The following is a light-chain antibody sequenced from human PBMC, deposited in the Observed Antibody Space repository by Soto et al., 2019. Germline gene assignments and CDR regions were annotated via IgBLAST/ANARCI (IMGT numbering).Light chain of an antibody. J-gene: IGKJ1*01. CDR1: QSVGRS. V-gene: IGKV1-5*01. CDR2: GVS. CDR3: QQFYMGLT. Sequence: DIQMTQSPSTLSASVGDRVTITCRASQSVGRSLAWYQQQRGKAPKLLIYGVSTLESGVPSRFSGFGSGTEFTLSISSLQPGDFGTYYCQQFYMGLTFGQGTRV.